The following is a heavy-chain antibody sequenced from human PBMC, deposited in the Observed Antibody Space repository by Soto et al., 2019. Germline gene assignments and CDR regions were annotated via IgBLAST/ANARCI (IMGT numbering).Heavy chain of an antibody. J-gene: IGHJ6*03. CDR1: GFTFSSYA. D-gene: IGHD2-8*02. CDR3: AKDEYWESHFYYFMDL. V-gene: IGHV3-30*18. Sequence: QVQLVESGGGVVQPGRPLRLSCEASGFTFSSYAMHWVRQAPGKGLEWVAVISHDGNVNYYSESVKGRFTMSRDNSKDTLYLQMDSLRTEDTAVYFCAKDEYWESHFYYFMDLWGKGTPVTVSS. CDR2: ISHDGNVN.